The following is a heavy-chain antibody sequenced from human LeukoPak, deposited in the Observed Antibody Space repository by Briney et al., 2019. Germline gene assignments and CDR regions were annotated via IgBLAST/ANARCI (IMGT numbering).Heavy chain of an antibody. CDR1: GFTFSSYA. J-gene: IGHJ5*02. CDR2: ISYDGSNK. D-gene: IGHD6-13*01. Sequence: GGSLRLSCAASGFTFSSYAMHWVRQAPGKGLEWVAVISYDGSNKYYADSVKGRFTISRDNSKNTLYLQTNSLRAEDTAVYYCARGSGIAAAGLNWFDPWGQGTLVTVSS. CDR3: ARGSGIAAAGLNWFDP. V-gene: IGHV3-30-3*01.